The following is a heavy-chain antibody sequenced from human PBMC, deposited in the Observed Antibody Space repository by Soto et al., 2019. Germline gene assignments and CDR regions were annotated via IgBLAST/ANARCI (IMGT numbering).Heavy chain of an antibody. CDR1: GGTFSSYA. Sequence: ASVKVSCKASGGTFSSYAINWVRQATGQGPEYMGWMNPNSGKIGYVQKFQGRVTMTRDTSTSTVYMELSSLRSEDTAVYYCASALHCGGDCYPDYLGQGTLVTVS. J-gene: IGHJ4*02. V-gene: IGHV1-8*02. CDR3: ASALHCGGDCYPDY. D-gene: IGHD2-21*02. CDR2: MNPNSGKI.